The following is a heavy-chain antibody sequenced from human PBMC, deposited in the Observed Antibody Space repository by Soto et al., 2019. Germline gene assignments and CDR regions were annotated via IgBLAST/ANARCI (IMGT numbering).Heavy chain of an antibody. CDR1: GFTFSSYS. V-gene: IGHV3-21*01. CDR2: ISSSSGYI. CDR3: AGADAPNYYPYYGMDV. Sequence: EVQLVESGGGLVKPGGSLRLSCAASGFTFSSYSMNWVRQAPGKGLEWVSSISSSSGYIYYADSVKGRFIISRDNAKNSLYLQMNSLRAEDTAVYCCAGADAPNYYPYYGMDVWGEGTTVTVSS. J-gene: IGHJ6*04.